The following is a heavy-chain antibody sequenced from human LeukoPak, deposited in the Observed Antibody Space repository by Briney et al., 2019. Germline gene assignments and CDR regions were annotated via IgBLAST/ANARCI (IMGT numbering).Heavy chain of an antibody. Sequence: GGSLRLSCTASGFTFGDYAMSWVREAPGKGLEWVGFIRSKACGGTTEYAASVKGRFTISRDDSKSIAYLQMHSLKTEDTAMYYCTRGSLAIAAAYFDYWGQGTLVTVSS. V-gene: IGHV3-49*04. CDR2: IRSKACGGTT. D-gene: IGHD6-13*01. J-gene: IGHJ4*02. CDR1: GFTFGDYA. CDR3: TRGSLAIAAAYFDY.